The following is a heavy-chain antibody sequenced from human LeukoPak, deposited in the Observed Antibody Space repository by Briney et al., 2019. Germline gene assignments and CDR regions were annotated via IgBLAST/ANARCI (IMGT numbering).Heavy chain of an antibody. D-gene: IGHD3-10*01. CDR3: ARAYNYGSGTYRALAY. V-gene: IGHV3-11*04. CDR1: GFTFSDYY. J-gene: IGHJ4*02. Sequence: GGSLRLSCTASGFTFSDYYMNWVRQVPGRGLEWVSYIIDTGHTIYYADSVKGRFTISRDNARDSLYLQMNSLRVEDTAVYYCARAYNYGSGTYRALAYWGQGTLVTVSS. CDR2: IIDTGHTI.